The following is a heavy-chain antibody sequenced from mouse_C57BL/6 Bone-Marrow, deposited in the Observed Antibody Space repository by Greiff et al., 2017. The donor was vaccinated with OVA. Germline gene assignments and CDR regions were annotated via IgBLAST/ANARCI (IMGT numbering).Heavy chain of an antibody. Sequence: QVQLQQSGAELARSGASVTLSCKASGYTFTSYGISWVKQRTGQGLEWIGEIYPRSGNTYYNEKFKGKATLTADKSSSTAYMELRSLTSEDSAVYFCARGTTVVATDFDVWGTGTTVTVSS. CDR1: GYTFTSYG. V-gene: IGHV1-81*01. D-gene: IGHD1-1*01. J-gene: IGHJ1*03. CDR3: ARGTTVVATDFDV. CDR2: IYPRSGNT.